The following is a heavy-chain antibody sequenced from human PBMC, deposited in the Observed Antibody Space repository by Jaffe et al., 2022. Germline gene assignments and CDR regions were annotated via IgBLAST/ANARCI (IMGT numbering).Heavy chain of an antibody. CDR3: AKTPPSVATRSNNWFDP. CDR1: GFTFSSYA. CDR2: ISGSSGST. Sequence: EVQLLESGGGLVQPGGSLRLSCAASGFTFSSYAMGWVRQAPGKGLEWVSSISGSSGSTYYADSVKGRFTISRDNSRNTLYLQMNNLRAEDTAIYYCAKTPPSVATRSNNWFDPWGQGTLVTVSS. D-gene: IGHD5-12*01. J-gene: IGHJ5*02. V-gene: IGHV3-23*01.